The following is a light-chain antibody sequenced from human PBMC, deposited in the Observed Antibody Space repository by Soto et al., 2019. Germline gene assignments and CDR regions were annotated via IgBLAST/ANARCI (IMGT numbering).Light chain of an antibody. CDR1: QSVSNSY. J-gene: IGKJ1*01. Sequence: EIVLTQSPGTLSLSPGERATLSCRASQSVSNSYLAWYQQRPGQAPRLLIYGASTRATSIPDRFSGSGSETDFTLTITRLEPEDFAVYYCQQYGSSSSWTFEQGTNVEIK. V-gene: IGKV3-20*01. CDR2: GAS. CDR3: QQYGSSSSWT.